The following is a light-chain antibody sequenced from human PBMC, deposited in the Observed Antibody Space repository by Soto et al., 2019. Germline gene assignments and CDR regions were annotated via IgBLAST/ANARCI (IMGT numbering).Light chain of an antibody. J-gene: IGLJ7*01. Sequence: QSVLTQPPSVSAAPGQKDTISCSGSSSNIGNNYVSWYQQLPGTAPKLLIYDNNKRPSGIPDRFSGSKSGTSATLGITGLQTGDEADYYCGTWDSSLSAAVFGGGTQLTVL. CDR2: DNN. CDR3: GTWDSSLSAAV. CDR1: SSNIGNNY. V-gene: IGLV1-51*01.